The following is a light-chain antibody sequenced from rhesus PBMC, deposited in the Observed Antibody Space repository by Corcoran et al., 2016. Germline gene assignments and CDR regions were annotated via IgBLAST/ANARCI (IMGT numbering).Light chain of an antibody. J-gene: IGKJ2*01. CDR1: QGISSW. Sequence: DIQMTQSPSSLSASVGDRVTITCRASQGISSWLAWYQQKPGNAPKLLIYKASSLQSGGPSRLSGSGSGTDFTLTISSLQPEDFATYYGQQYNSAPYSFGQGTKVEIK. CDR3: QQYNSAPYS. V-gene: IGKV1-21*01. CDR2: KAS.